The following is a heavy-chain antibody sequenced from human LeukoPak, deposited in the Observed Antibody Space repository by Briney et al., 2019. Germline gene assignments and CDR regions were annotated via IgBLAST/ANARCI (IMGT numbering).Heavy chain of an antibody. V-gene: IGHV3-30-3*01. Sequence: GRSLRLSCAASGFTFSSYAMPWVRQAPGKGLEWVALISYDGSNKYYADSVKGRFTISRDNSKNTLYLQMNSLRAEDTAVYYCARAGSSGWYSFDYWGQGTLVTVSP. CDR3: ARAGSSGWYSFDY. CDR2: ISYDGSNK. D-gene: IGHD6-19*01. CDR1: GFTFSSYA. J-gene: IGHJ4*02.